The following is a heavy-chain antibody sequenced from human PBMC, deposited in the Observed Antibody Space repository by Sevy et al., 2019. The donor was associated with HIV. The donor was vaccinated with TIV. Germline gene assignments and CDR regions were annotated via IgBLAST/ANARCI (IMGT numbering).Heavy chain of an antibody. CDR2: IKSKTDGGTT. J-gene: IGHJ4*01. V-gene: IGHV3-15*01. D-gene: IGHD3-16*02. CDR1: GFTFSNAW. Sequence: GGSLRLSCAASGFTFSNAWMSWVRQAPGKGLEWVGRIKSKTDGGTTDYAAPVKGSFTISRDDSKNTLYMQMNSLKTEDTAVYYCTTALFWDYVWGSYRRPRVSHFDYFDYWGHGTLVTVSS. CDR3: TTALFWDYVWGSYRRPRVSHFDYFDY.